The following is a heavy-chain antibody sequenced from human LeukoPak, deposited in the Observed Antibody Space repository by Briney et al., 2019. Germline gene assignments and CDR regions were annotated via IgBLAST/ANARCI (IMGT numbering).Heavy chain of an antibody. V-gene: IGHV1-2*02. D-gene: IGHD3-10*01. J-gene: IGHJ4*02. CDR1: GYTSTGYY. Sequence: ASVKVSCKASGYTSTGYYMHWVRQAPGQGLEWMGWINPNSGGTNYAQKFQGRVTMTRDTSISTAYMELSRLRSDDTAVYYCARTKGITMVRGVIFTPRDYWGQGTLVTVSS. CDR2: INPNSGGT. CDR3: ARTKGITMVRGVIFTPRDY.